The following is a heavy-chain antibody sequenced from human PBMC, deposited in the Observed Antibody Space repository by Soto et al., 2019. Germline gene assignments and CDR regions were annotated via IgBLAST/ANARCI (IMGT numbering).Heavy chain of an antibody. CDR2: INAGNGNT. CDR3: ARDLSSGWYYNAFDI. J-gene: IGHJ3*02. D-gene: IGHD6-19*01. CDR1: GYTFTSYA. V-gene: IGHV1-3*01. Sequence: GASVKVSCKASGYTFTSYAMHWVRQAPGQRLEWMGWINAGNGNTKYSQKFQGRVTITRDTSASTAYMELSSLRSEDTAVYYCARDLSSGWYYNAFDIWGQGTMVTVSS.